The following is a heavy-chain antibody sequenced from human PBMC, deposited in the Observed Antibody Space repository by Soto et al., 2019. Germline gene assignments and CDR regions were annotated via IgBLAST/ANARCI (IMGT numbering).Heavy chain of an antibody. J-gene: IGHJ6*02. V-gene: IGHV3-33*01. D-gene: IGHD6-13*01. CDR1: GFTFSTYG. CDR3: VRGDTSSWLLRGNHYYYYGMDV. CDR2: IWYDGSNK. Sequence: GGSLRLSCAASGFTFSTYGMHWVRQAPGKGLEWVAVIWYDGSNKYYADSVKGRFTISRDNSNDTLYLQMNSLRAEDTAVYFCVRGDTSSWLLRGNHYYYYGMDVWGQGTTVTVSS.